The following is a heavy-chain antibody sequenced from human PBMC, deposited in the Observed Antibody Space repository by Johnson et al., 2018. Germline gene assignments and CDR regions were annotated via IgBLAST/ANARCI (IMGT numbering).Heavy chain of an antibody. CDR3: AKDYGSDGGNSYYYYYYMDV. D-gene: IGHD4-23*01. CDR1: GFTFSRYG. V-gene: IGHV3-30*18. CDR2: ISYDGRNK. J-gene: IGHJ6*03. Sequence: VQLVQSGGGVVQPGRSLRLSCAASGFTFSRYGIHWVRQAPGKGLEWVAVISYDGRNKYYADSVKGRFTISRDNSKNTLYLQMNSLRAEDTAVDYCAKDYGSDGGNSYYYYYYMDVWGKGTTVTVSS.